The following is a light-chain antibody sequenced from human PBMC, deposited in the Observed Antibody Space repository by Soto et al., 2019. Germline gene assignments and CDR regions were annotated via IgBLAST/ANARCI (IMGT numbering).Light chain of an antibody. V-gene: IGLV1-44*01. Sequence: QLVLTQPPSASGTPGQRVTISCSGSSSNIGSNSVNWYQQLPGTAPKLLIYSNNQRPSGVPGRFSGYKSVTSASLAISGLQSEDEAEYYCASWDDSLNGYVFGAGTKVTVL. CDR1: SSNIGSNS. CDR3: ASWDDSLNGYV. J-gene: IGLJ1*01. CDR2: SNN.